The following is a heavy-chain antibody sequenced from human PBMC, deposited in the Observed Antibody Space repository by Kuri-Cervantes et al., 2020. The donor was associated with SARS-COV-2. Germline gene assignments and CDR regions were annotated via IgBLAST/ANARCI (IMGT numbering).Heavy chain of an antibody. CDR1: GFTFSSYA. CDR2: ISYDGSNK. D-gene: IGHD2-2*01. V-gene: IGHV3-30-3*01. Sequence: GGSLRLSCAASGFTFSSYAMHWVRQAPGKGLEWVAVISYDGSNKYYADSVKGRFTISRDNSKNTLYLQMNSLRAEDTAVYYCARDLKGDIVVVPAARSVVGAFDIWGQGTMVTVSS. J-gene: IGHJ3*02. CDR3: ARDLKGDIVVVPAARSVVGAFDI.